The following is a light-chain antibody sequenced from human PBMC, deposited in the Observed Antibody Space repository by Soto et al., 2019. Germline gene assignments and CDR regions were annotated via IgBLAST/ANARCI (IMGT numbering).Light chain of an antibody. Sequence: DIVLTQSPGTLSLSPGERATLSCRASQSVSSSYLAWYQQKPGQAPRLLIYGASSRATGIPDRFSGSGSGTDFTLTISRLEPEDFAVYYCQQYASSPPTFGQGTKV. V-gene: IGKV3-20*01. CDR3: QQYASSPPT. CDR2: GAS. CDR1: QSVSSSY. J-gene: IGKJ1*01.